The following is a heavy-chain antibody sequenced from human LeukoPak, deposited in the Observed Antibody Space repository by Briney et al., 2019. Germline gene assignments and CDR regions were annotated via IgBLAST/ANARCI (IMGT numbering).Heavy chain of an antibody. CDR3: VTADREDAYNHRIDY. Sequence: SETLSLTCTVSGGSIGSSSYYWGWIRQPPGKGLEWIGSIFYNGDTYYNPSLKSRVTISVDTSKNQFSLKLSSVTAADTAVYYCVTADREDAYNHRIDYWGQGTLVTVSS. CDR2: IFYNGDT. V-gene: IGHV4-39*01. CDR1: GGSIGSSSYY. J-gene: IGHJ4*02. D-gene: IGHD5-24*01.